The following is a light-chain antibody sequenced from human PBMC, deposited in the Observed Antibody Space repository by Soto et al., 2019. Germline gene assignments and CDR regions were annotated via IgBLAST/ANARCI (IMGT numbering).Light chain of an antibody. V-gene: IGKV3-15*01. CDR2: GAS. J-gene: IGKJ5*01. Sequence: EIVMTQSPDTLSVSPGERATLSCRASQSVSINLAWYQQKAGQAPRLLIYGASTRATGIPARFSGSGSGTEFTLTISSLQSEDFAVYYCQQYNNWPPTTFGQGTRLEIK. CDR3: QQYNNWPPTT. CDR1: QSVSIN.